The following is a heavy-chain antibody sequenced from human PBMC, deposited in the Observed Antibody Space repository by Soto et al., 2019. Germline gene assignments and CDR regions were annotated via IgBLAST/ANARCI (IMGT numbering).Heavy chain of an antibody. CDR2: FDPEDGET. CDR1: GYTLTELS. D-gene: IGHD3-9*01. Sequence: ASVKVSCKVSGYTLTELSMHWVRQAPGKGLEWMGGFDPEDGETIYAQKFQGRVTMTEDTSTDTAYMELSSLRSEDTAVYYCATGNILTGSPLFDYWGQGTLVTVCS. CDR3: ATGNILTGSPLFDY. V-gene: IGHV1-24*01. J-gene: IGHJ4*02.